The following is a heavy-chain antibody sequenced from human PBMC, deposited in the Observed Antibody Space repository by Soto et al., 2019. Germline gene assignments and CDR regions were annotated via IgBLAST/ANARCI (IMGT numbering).Heavy chain of an antibody. CDR1: GGSISSGGYS. CDR2: IYHSGST. J-gene: IGHJ6*02. V-gene: IGHV4-30-2*01. Sequence: PSETLSLTCAVSGGSISSGGYSWSWIRQPPGKGLEWIGYIYHSGSTYYNPSLKSRVTISVDKSKNQFSLKLSSVTAADTAVYYCARGKVYYYGMDVWGQGTTVTVSS. CDR3: ARGKVYYYGMDV.